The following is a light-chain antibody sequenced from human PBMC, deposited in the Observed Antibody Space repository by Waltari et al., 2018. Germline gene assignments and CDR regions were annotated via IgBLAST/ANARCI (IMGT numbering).Light chain of an antibody. CDR3: QNHERLPAM. J-gene: IGKJ1*01. Sequence: EIVLTPSPAPLSLSPGERATLSCRASQSISRYLAWYQQKPGQGPRLRIYAASSRATGIPDRFSGSGSGTDFSLTISRLEPEDFAVYYCQNHERLPAMFGQGTKVEIK. V-gene: IGKV3-20*01. CDR2: AAS. CDR1: QSISRY.